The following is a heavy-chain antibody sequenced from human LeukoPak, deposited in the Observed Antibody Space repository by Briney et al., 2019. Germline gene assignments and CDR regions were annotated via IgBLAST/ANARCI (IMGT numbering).Heavy chain of an antibody. Sequence: GRSLRLSCAASGFTFDDYAMHWVRQAPGKGLERVSGISWNSGSIGYADSVKGRFTISRDNAKNSLYLQMNSLRAEDTALYYCAKEGRSAGPFDYWGQGTLVTLSS. D-gene: IGHD2-15*01. V-gene: IGHV3-9*01. CDR2: ISWNSGSI. CDR3: AKEGRSAGPFDY. J-gene: IGHJ4*02. CDR1: GFTFDDYA.